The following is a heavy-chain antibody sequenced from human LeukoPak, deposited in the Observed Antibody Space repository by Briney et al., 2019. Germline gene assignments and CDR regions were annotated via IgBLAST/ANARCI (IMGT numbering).Heavy chain of an antibody. CDR1: GDSISSSNW. V-gene: IGHV4-4*02. Sequence: SGTLSLTCAVSGDSISSSNWWSWVRPPPGKGLEWIGEIYHSGSTNYNPSLKSRVTISVDKSKNQFSLKLSSVTAADTAVYYCARYDFWSGYFDYWGQGTLVTVSS. CDR2: IYHSGST. CDR3: ARYDFWSGYFDY. D-gene: IGHD3-3*01. J-gene: IGHJ4*02.